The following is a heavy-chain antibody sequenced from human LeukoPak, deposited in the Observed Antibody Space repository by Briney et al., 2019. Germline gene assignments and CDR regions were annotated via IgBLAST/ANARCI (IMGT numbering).Heavy chain of an antibody. J-gene: IGHJ5*02. V-gene: IGHV1-2*02. CDR2: INPNSGGT. CDR1: GYTFTGYY. Sequence: ASVKVSCKTSGYTFTGYYIHWVRQAPGQGLEWMGWINPNSGGTDYAQKFQGRVTMTRDTSISTVYMELSRLRSDDTAVYYCARDSGTTGEVKFDPWGQGTLVTVSS. CDR3: ARDSGTTGEVKFDP. D-gene: IGHD3-10*01.